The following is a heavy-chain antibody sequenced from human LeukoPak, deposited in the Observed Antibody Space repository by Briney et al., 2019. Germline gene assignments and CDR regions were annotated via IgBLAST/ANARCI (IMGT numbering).Heavy chain of an antibody. CDR3: ARGIAVAGDY. Sequence: PSETLSLTCTVSGGSISRYYWSWIRQPPGKGLEWIREINHSGSTNYNPSLKSRVTISVDTSKNQFSLKLSSVTAADTAVYYCARGIAVAGDYWGQGTLVTVSS. V-gene: IGHV4-34*01. J-gene: IGHJ4*02. CDR2: INHSGST. D-gene: IGHD6-19*01. CDR1: GGSISRYY.